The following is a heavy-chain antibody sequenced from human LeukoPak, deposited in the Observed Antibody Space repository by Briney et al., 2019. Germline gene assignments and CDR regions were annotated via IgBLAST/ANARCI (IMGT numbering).Heavy chain of an antibody. J-gene: IGHJ5*02. V-gene: IGHV1-8*03. CDR2: MNPNSGNT. CDR1: GYTFTSYD. Sequence: ASVKVSCKASGYTFTSYDINWVRQATGQGLEWMGWMNPNSGNTGYAQKFQGRVTITRNTSISTAYMELSSLRSEDTAVYYCARAETYCSSTSCYKVWFDPWGQGTLVTVSS. D-gene: IGHD2-2*02. CDR3: ARAETYCSSTSCYKVWFDP.